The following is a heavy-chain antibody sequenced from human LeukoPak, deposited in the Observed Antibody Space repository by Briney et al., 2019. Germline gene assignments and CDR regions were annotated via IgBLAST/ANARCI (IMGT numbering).Heavy chain of an antibody. Sequence: PGGSLRLSCAASGFTFSSYAMHWVRQAPGKGLEWVAVISYDGSNKYYADSVKGRFTISRDNSKNTLYLQMNSLRAEDTAVYYCAREGEPYSSSWYSYWGQGTLVTVSS. CDR2: ISYDGSNK. D-gene: IGHD6-13*01. V-gene: IGHV3-30-3*01. CDR1: GFTFSSYA. J-gene: IGHJ4*02. CDR3: AREGEPYSSSWYSY.